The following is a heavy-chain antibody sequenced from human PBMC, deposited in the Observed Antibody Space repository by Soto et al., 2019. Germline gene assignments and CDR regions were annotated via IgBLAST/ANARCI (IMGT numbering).Heavy chain of an antibody. CDR3: ARGIAVAGTSKYYYYYYGMDV. Sequence: PGGSLRLSCAASGFTFSSYAMSWVRQAPGKGLEWVSGISGSGGSTYYADSVKGRFTISRDNSKNRLYLQMNSLRAEDTAVYYCARGIAVAGTSKYYYYYYGMDVWGQGTTVTVSS. J-gene: IGHJ6*02. CDR1: GFTFSSYA. V-gene: IGHV3-23*01. CDR2: ISGSGGST. D-gene: IGHD6-19*01.